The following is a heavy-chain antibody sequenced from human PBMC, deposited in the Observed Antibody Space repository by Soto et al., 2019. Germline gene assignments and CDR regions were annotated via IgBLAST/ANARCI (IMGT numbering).Heavy chain of an antibody. D-gene: IGHD1-1*01. V-gene: IGHV1-18*01. CDR1: GYTFTSYG. CDR3: ARVYWNDVPLAYYYYCYMDV. CDR2: ISAYNGNT. Sequence: ASVKVSCKASGYTFTSYGISWVRQAPGQGLEWMGWISAYNGNTNYAQKLQGRVTMTTDTSTSTAYMELRSLRSDDTAVYYCARVYWNDVPLAYYYYCYMDVWGKGTTVTVSS. J-gene: IGHJ6*03.